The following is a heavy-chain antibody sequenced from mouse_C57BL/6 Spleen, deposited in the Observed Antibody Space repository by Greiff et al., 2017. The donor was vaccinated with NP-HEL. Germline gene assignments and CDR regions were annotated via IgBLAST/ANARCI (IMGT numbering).Heavy chain of an antibody. J-gene: IGHJ3*01. CDR2: ISDGGSYT. D-gene: IGHD1-1*01. CDR1: GFTFSSYA. CDR3: AREKITTVVATRAWFAY. V-gene: IGHV5-4*01. Sequence: EVKLVESGGGLVKPGGSLKLSCAASGFTFSSYAMSWVRQTPEKRLEWVATISDGGSYTYYPDNVKGRFTISRDNAKNNLYLQMSHLKSEDTAMYYCAREKITTVVATRAWFAYWGQGTLVTVSA.